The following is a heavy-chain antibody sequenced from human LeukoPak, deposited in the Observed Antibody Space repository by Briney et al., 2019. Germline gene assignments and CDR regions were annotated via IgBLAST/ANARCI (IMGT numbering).Heavy chain of an antibody. V-gene: IGHV3-7*01. CDR3: ARQRGSYSFDY. D-gene: IGHD1-26*01. CDR1: GFTFSSYW. CDR2: IKQDGSEK. J-gene: IGHJ4*02. Sequence: QPGGSLRLSCAASGFTFSSYWMTWVRQAPGKGLEWVANIKQDGSEKYYVDSVKGRFTISRDNAKNSLYLQMNSLRAEDTAVYYCARQRGSYSFDYWGQGTLVTVSS.